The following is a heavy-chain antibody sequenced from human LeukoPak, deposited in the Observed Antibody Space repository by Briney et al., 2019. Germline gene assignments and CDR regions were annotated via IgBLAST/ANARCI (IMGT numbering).Heavy chain of an antibody. V-gene: IGHV3-7*01. D-gene: IGHD2-2*01. CDR3: ARGWSSSTSRPTDY. CDR1: GFTFNDYW. J-gene: IGHJ4*02. Sequence: GGSLRLSCAASGFTFNDYWMTWVRQAPGKGLEWVAHIKQDGSERYYGDSVKGRFTISRDNAKNLVYLQMNSLRAEDTAVYYCARGWSSSTSRPTDYWGQGTLVTVSS. CDR2: IKQDGSER.